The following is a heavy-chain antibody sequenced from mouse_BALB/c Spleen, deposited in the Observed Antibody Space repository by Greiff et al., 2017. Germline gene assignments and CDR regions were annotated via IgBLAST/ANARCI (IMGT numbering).Heavy chain of an antibody. CDR1: GFTFSSYG. CDR3: ARPYYYGSSLYAMDY. CDR2: ISSGGSYT. V-gene: IGHV5-6*02. Sequence: EVKLVESGGDLVKPGGSLKLSCAASGFTFSSYGMSWVRQTPDKRLEWVATISSGGSYTYYPDSVKGRFTISRDNAKNTLYLQMSSLKSEDTAMYYCARPYYYGSSLYAMDYWGQGTSVTVSS. J-gene: IGHJ4*01. D-gene: IGHD1-1*01.